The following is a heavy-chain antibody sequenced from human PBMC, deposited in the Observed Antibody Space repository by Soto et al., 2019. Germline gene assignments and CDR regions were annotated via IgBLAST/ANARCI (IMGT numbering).Heavy chain of an antibody. V-gene: IGHV4-59*08. CDR2: IYYSGSS. Sequence: QVQLQESGPGLVKPSETLSLTCTVSGGSIGNSYWSWIRQSPGKGLEWIGYIYYSGSSNYNPSLKSRVSTSVDTSKNQFSLTLSAVTAADTAVYYCARHSSSWPIFDYWGQGTLVIVSS. CDR3: ARHSSSWPIFDY. J-gene: IGHJ4*02. CDR1: GGSIGNSY. D-gene: IGHD6-13*01.